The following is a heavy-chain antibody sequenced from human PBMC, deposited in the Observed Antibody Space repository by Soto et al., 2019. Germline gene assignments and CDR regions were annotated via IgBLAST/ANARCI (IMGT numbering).Heavy chain of an antibody. D-gene: IGHD3-3*01. CDR1: EFTFSSYP. V-gene: IGHV3-23*01. J-gene: IGHJ4*02. Sequence: PGGSLRLSCPASEFTFSSYPISCVRQAPGKGLEWVSAISGSGGSTYYADSVKGRFTISRDNSKNTLYLQMNSLRAEDTAVYYCAKVDREGYYDFWSGVSHFDYWGQGTLVTVSS. CDR3: AKVDREGYYDFWSGVSHFDY. CDR2: ISGSGGST.